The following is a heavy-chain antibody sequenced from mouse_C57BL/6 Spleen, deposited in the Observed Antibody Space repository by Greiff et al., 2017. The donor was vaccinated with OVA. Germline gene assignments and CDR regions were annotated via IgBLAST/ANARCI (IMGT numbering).Heavy chain of an antibody. Sequence: QVQLKQSGPELVKPGASVKISCKASGYSFTSYYIHWVKQRPGQGLEWIGWIYPGSGNTKYNEKFKGKATLTADTSSSTAYMQLSSLTSEDSAVYYCARGGLSYDYDPYYAMDYWGQGTSVTVSS. J-gene: IGHJ4*01. V-gene: IGHV1-66*01. D-gene: IGHD2-4*01. CDR3: ARGGLSYDYDPYYAMDY. CDR2: IYPGSGNT. CDR1: GYSFTSYY.